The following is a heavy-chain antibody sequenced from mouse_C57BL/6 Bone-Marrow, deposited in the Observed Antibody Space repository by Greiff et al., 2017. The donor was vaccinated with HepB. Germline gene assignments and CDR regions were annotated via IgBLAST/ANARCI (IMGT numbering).Heavy chain of an antibody. CDR3: AGGLLWYLDY. J-gene: IGHJ2*01. Sequence: VQLQQSGPELVKPGASVKISCKASGYTFTDYYMNWVKQSHGKSLEWIGDINPNNGGTSYNQKFKGKATLTVEKSSSTAYMELRSLTSEDSAVYYCAGGLLWYLDYWGQGTTLTVSS. CDR1: GYTFTDYY. V-gene: IGHV1-26*01. CDR2: INPNNGGT. D-gene: IGHD2-1*01.